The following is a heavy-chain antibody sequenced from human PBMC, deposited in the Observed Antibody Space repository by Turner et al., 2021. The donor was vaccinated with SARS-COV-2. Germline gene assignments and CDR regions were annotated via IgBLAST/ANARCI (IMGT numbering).Heavy chain of an antibody. J-gene: IGHJ6*02. CDR3: AKRRGYCDSTGCNYGMDV. V-gene: IGHV4-34*01. Sequence: QVQLQQWGAGLLKPSETLSLTCAVYGGSFSGYYWSWIRQPPGKGLEWIGEINHGESTNYNPSLKSRVTISVDTSKSQFSLKLSSVTAADTAGYYCAKRRGYCDSTGCNYGMDVWGQGTTVTVSS. CDR1: GGSFSGYY. CDR2: INHGEST. D-gene: IGHD2-2*01.